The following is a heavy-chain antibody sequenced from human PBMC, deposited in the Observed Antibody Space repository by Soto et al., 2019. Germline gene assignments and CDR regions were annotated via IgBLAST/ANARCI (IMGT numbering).Heavy chain of an antibody. CDR1: GYTFTSYG. V-gene: IGHV1-18*01. CDR2: ISAYNGNT. D-gene: IGHD3-22*01. Sequence: ASVKVSCKASGYTFTSYGISWVRQAPGQGLEWMGWISAYNGNTNYAQKLQGRVTMTTDTSTSTAYMELRSLRSDDTAVYYCARGLYYYDSSGYYFNYWGQGTLVTVPS. CDR3: ARGLYYYDSSGYYFNY. J-gene: IGHJ4*02.